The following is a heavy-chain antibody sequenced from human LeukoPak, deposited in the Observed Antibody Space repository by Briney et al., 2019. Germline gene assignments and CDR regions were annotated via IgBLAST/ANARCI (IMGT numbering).Heavy chain of an antibody. CDR2: IYHSGNT. J-gene: IGHJ4*02. CDR1: GYSISSGYY. D-gene: IGHD3-10*01. Sequence: SETLSLTCTVSGYSISSGYYWGWIRQSPGKGLEWIASIYHSGNTYYNPSLKSRVTISVDTSKNQFSLKPSSVTAADTAVYYCANNLYASGNYFTYWGQGTLVTVSS. CDR3: ANNLYASGNYFTY. V-gene: IGHV4-38-2*02.